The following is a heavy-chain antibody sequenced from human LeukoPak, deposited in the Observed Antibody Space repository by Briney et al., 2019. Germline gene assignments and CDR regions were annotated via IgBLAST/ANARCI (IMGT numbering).Heavy chain of an antibody. CDR2: IYSGGST. Sequence: PVGSLRLSCAASGFTFDDYAMHWVRQAPGKGLEWVSVIYSGGSTYYADSVKGRFTISRDNSKNTLYLQMNSLRAEDTAVYYCARDLLPNYGSGSYGWFDPWGQGTLVTVSS. CDR3: ARDLLPNYGSGSYGWFDP. J-gene: IGHJ5*02. V-gene: IGHV3-53*01. D-gene: IGHD3-10*01. CDR1: GFTFDDYA.